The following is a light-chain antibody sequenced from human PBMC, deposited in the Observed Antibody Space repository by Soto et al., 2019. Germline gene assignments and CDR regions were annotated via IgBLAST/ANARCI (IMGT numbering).Light chain of an antibody. CDR2: DVT. Sequence: QSALTQPASVSGPPGQSITISCTGTSSDVGAYNYVSWYQHHPGKAPRLVIYDVTNRPSGISDRFSGSKSGNTASLTISGLQSEDEADYYCCSFAGNYIYVFGTGTKLTVL. CDR1: SSDVGAYNY. CDR3: CSFAGNYIYV. J-gene: IGLJ1*01. V-gene: IGLV2-14*01.